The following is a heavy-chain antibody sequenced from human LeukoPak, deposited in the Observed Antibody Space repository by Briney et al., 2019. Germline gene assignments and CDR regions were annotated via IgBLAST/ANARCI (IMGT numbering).Heavy chain of an antibody. D-gene: IGHD2-2*01. J-gene: IGHJ5*02. Sequence: KVSCKGSGYSFTSYWIGWVRQMPGKGLEWMGIIYPGDSDTRYSPSFQGQVTISADKSISTAYLQWSSLKASDTAMYYCARRKGRYCSSTSCLATWFDPWGQGTLVTVSS. CDR1: GYSFTSYW. V-gene: IGHV5-51*01. CDR3: ARRKGRYCSSTSCLATWFDP. CDR2: IYPGDSDT.